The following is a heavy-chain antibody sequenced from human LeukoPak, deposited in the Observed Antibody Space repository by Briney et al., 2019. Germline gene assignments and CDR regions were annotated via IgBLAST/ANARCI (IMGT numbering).Heavy chain of an antibody. J-gene: IGHJ4*02. Sequence: PGGSLRLSCAASGFTFSSYGMHWVRQAPGKGLEWVAVIWYDGSNKYHADSVKGRFTISRDNSKNTLYLQMNSLRAEDTAVYYCATPDSSGYYFQFDYWGQGTLVTVSS. D-gene: IGHD3-22*01. CDR1: GFTFSSYG. CDR3: ATPDSSGYYFQFDY. V-gene: IGHV3-33*01. CDR2: IWYDGSNK.